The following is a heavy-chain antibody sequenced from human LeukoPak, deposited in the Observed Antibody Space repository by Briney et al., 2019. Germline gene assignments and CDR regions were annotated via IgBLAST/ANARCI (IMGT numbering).Heavy chain of an antibody. V-gene: IGHV4-39*01. CDR3: ARLTRAPQFFDV. CDR1: GGSISSSSYY. Sequence: SETLSLTCTVSGGSISSSSYYWAWIRQPPGKGLEWIGSIDYSGSTYYKPSLKSRVAISVDTSKKQFSLKLGSVTAADTAVYYCARLTRAPQFFDVWGQGTMVTVSS. J-gene: IGHJ3*01. CDR2: IDYSGST. D-gene: IGHD5-24*01.